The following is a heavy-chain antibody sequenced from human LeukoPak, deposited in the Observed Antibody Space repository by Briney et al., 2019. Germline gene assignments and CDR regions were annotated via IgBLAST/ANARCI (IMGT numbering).Heavy chain of an antibody. J-gene: IGHJ4*02. CDR2: ISYDGSNK. CDR1: GFTFSSYA. CDR3: ARAPRRIVGATGKIFDY. V-gene: IGHV3-30-3*01. Sequence: GGSLILSCAASGFTFSSYAMHWVRQAPGKGLEWVAVISYDGSNKYYADSVKGRFTISRDNSKNTLYLQMNSLRAEDTAVYYCARAPRRIVGATGKIFDYWGXGTLVTVSS. D-gene: IGHD1-26*01.